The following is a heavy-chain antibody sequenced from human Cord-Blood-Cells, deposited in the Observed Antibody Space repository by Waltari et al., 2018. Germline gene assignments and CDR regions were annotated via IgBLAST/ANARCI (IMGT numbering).Heavy chain of an antibody. CDR3: ARVYCSSTSCYEFDY. Sequence: EVQLVESGGGLIQPGGSLRLSCAASGFTVSSNYMSWVRQAPGKGLEWVSVIYSGGSTYDADSVKGRFTISRDNSKNTLYLQMNSLRAEDTAVYYCARVYCSSTSCYEFDYWGQGTLVTVSS. CDR1: GFTVSSNY. J-gene: IGHJ4*02. V-gene: IGHV3-53*01. D-gene: IGHD2-2*01. CDR2: IYSGGST.